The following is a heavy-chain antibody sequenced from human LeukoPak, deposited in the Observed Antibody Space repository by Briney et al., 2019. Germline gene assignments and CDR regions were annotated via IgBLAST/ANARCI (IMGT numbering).Heavy chain of an antibody. CDR2: IYYGGST. J-gene: IGHJ4*02. Sequence: SETLSLTCTVSGGSISSSSYYWGWIRQPPGKGLEWIGSIYYGGSTYYNPSLKSRVTISVDTSKNQFSLKLSSVTAADTAVYYCARQKQWLEIWGQGTLVAVSS. CDR3: ARQKQWLEI. V-gene: IGHV4-39*01. D-gene: IGHD6-19*01. CDR1: GGSISSSSYY.